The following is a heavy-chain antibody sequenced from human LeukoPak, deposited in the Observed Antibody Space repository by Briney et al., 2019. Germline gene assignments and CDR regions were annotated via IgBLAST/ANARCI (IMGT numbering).Heavy chain of an antibody. V-gene: IGHV3-48*04. Sequence: GGSLRLSCAASGFTLSSYSMNWVRQAPGKGLAWVSYISSSSSTIYYADSVKGRFTVSRDNAKNSLYLQLNSLRAEDTAVYYCARDDSSGYFYDYWGQGTLVTVSS. CDR3: ARDDSSGYFYDY. J-gene: IGHJ4*02. CDR1: GFTLSSYS. CDR2: ISSSSSTI. D-gene: IGHD3-22*01.